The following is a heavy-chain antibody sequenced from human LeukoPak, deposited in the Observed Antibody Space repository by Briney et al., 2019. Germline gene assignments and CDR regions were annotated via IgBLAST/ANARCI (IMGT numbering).Heavy chain of an antibody. D-gene: IGHD3-22*01. CDR2: IIPIFGTA. J-gene: IGHJ4*02. CDR3: ARGPYYYDSSGYYGPPHFDY. CDR1: GGTFSSYA. V-gene: IGHV1-69*13. Sequence: SVKVSCKVSGGTFSSYAISWVRQAPGQGLEWMGGIIPIFGTANYAQKFQGRVTITADESTSTAYMELSSLRSEDTAVYYCARGPYYYDSSGYYGPPHFDYWGQGTLVTVSS.